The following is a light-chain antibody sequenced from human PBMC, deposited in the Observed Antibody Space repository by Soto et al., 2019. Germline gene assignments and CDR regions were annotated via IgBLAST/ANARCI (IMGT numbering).Light chain of an antibody. CDR2: GAS. V-gene: IGKV3D-20*02. CDR1: QSVSSSY. J-gene: IGKJ5*01. CDR3: QQRHNWIT. Sequence: IVLTQSPGTLSVSPGERATLSCRASQSVSSSYLAWYQQKPGQAPRPLIYGASSRATGIPDRFSGSGSGTDFTLTISRLEPEDSAVYYCQQRHNWITFGQGTRLEIK.